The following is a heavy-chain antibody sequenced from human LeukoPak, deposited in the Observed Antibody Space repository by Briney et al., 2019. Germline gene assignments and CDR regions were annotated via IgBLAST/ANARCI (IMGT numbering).Heavy chain of an antibody. J-gene: IGHJ4*02. CDR2: ISSRSNYI. Sequence: PGGSLRLSCAASGFTFSKYSMNWVRQAPGKGLEWVSSISSRSNYIYYADSVKGRFTISRDNSKNSLYLQMNSLRTEDTALYYCAKENYYYDSSGLDYWGQGTLVTVSS. V-gene: IGHV3-21*04. CDR1: GFTFSKYS. D-gene: IGHD3-22*01. CDR3: AKENYYYDSSGLDY.